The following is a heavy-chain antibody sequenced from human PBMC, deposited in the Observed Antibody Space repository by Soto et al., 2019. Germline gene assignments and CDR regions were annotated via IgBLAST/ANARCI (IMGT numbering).Heavy chain of an antibody. V-gene: IGHV3-30*19. Sequence: QVQLVESGGGVVQPGTSLRVSCVGSGFTFRSYVIHWVRQAPGKGLEWVALTSYDGRDKYYADSVRGRFTISRDNSRNTVDLPMGSLKLEDTALYYCARWGTTGGLDVWGQGTLVSVSS. CDR2: TSYDGRDK. CDR3: ARWGTTGGLDV. D-gene: IGHD3-16*01. J-gene: IGHJ1*01. CDR1: GFTFRSYV.